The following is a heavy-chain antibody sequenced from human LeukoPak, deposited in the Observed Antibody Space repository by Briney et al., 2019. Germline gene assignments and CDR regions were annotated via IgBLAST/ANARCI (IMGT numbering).Heavy chain of an antibody. CDR3: TTDAKTTKKTRVDY. J-gene: IGHJ4*02. Sequence: PGGSLRLSCAASGFTFSNAWMSWVRQAPGKGLEWVGRIKSKTDGGTTDYAAPVKGRFTISRDDSKNTLYLQMNSLKTEDTAVYYCTTDAKTTKKTRVDYWGQGTLVTVSS. CDR2: IKSKTDGGTT. V-gene: IGHV3-15*01. D-gene: IGHD1-7*01. CDR1: GFTFSNAW.